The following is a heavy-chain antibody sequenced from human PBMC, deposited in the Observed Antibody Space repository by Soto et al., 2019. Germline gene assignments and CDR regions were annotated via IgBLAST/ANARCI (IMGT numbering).Heavy chain of an antibody. CDR2: ISAYNGNT. D-gene: IGHD2-2*01. V-gene: IGHV1-18*01. Sequence: GASVKVSCKASGYTFTSYGISWVRQAPGQGLEWMGWISAYNGNTNYAQKLQGRVTMTTDTSTSTAYMELRSLRSDDTAVYYCARATFTAAMPTYYLTTGYYFDYWGQGTLVTVSS. J-gene: IGHJ4*02. CDR3: ARATFTAAMPTYYLTTGYYFDY. CDR1: GYTFTSYG.